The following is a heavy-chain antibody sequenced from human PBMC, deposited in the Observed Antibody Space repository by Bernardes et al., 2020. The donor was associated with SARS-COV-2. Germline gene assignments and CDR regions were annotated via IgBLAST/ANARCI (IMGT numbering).Heavy chain of an antibody. CDR2: IYSGGIT. CDR1: GDSVSSSSYF. V-gene: IGHV4-39*01. J-gene: IGHJ2*01. CDR3: ASTTVTMILVVITYYYFDL. D-gene: IGHD3-22*01. Sequence: SETLSLTCTVSGDSVSSSSYFWGWIRQPPGKGLEWIGSIYSGGITYYNPSLKSRATISVDTSKNQFSLQLTSVTAADTAMYYCASTTVTMILVVITYYYFDLWGRGTLVTVSS.